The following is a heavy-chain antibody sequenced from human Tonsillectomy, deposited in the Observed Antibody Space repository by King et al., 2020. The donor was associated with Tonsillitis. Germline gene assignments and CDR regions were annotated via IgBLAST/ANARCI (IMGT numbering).Heavy chain of an antibody. CDR2: IKHDGSDT. CDR1: DLTFSPYW. V-gene: IGHV3-7*01. CDR3: VRTRSWGALDS. J-gene: IGHJ4*02. Sequence: VQLVESGGGLVQPGGSLRLSCAASDLTFSPYWMSWIRQAPGKGLEWVANIKHDGSDTTYVDAVKGRFTVSRDNSKNSLYLEMKRLRAEDTALYYCVRTRSWGALDSWGQGALVTVSS. D-gene: IGHD7-27*01.